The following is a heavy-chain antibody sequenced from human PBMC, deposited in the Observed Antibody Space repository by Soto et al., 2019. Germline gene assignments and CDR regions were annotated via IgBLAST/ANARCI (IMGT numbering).Heavy chain of an antibody. J-gene: IGHJ4*02. Sequence: GGSLRLSCAASGFTFSSYAMSWVRQAPGKGLEWVSAISGSGGSTYYADSVKGRFTISRDNSKNTLYLQMNSLRAEDTAVYYCAKVPRATREWRLVITYFDYWGQGTLVTVSS. D-gene: IGHD3-9*01. CDR3: AKVPRATREWRLVITYFDY. CDR2: ISGSGGST. V-gene: IGHV3-23*01. CDR1: GFTFSSYA.